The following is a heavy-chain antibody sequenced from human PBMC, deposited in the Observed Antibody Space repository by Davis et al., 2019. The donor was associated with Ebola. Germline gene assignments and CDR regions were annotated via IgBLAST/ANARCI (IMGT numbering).Heavy chain of an antibody. CDR1: GLPVINAW. CDR2: ITSRSYGGTT. D-gene: IGHD3-10*01. Sequence: PGGSLRLSCAASGLPVINAWMTWVRQAPGKGLEWVGRITSRSYGGTTEYIATVKGRFIISREDSMNMVYLQMNSLKPEDTGVYYCTTDLQGAHGTGADYWGQGTQVTVSS. J-gene: IGHJ4*02. CDR3: TTDLQGAHGTGADY. V-gene: IGHV3-15*01.